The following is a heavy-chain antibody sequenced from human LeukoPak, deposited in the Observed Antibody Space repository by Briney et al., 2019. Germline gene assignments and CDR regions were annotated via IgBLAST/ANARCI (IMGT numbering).Heavy chain of an antibody. V-gene: IGHV3-7*01. CDR3: ARVIVGATVFWDYYYYMDV. CDR2: IKQDGSEK. D-gene: IGHD1-26*01. J-gene: IGHJ6*03. Sequence: GGSLRLSCAASGFTFSSYWMSWVRQAPGKGLEWVANIKQDGSEKYYVDSVKGRFTISRDNAKNSLYLQMNSLRAEDTAVYYCARVIVGATVFWDYYYYMDVWGKGTTVTVSS. CDR1: GFTFSSYW.